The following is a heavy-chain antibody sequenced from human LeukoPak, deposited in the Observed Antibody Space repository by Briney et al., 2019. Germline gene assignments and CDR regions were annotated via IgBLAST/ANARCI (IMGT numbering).Heavy chain of an antibody. Sequence: GGSLRLSCAASGFTFSSYAMSWVRQAPGKGLEWVSAISGSGGSTYYADSVKGRFTISRDNSKNTLYLQMNSLRAEDTAVYYCAKYHFSGGSCYCPHAFDIWGQGTMVTVSS. V-gene: IGHV3-23*01. D-gene: IGHD2-15*01. J-gene: IGHJ3*02. CDR2: ISGSGGST. CDR3: AKYHFSGGSCYCPHAFDI. CDR1: GFTFSSYA.